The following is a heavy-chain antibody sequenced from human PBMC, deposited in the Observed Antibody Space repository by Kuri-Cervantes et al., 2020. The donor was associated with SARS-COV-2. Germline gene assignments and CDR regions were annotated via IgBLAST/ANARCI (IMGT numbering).Heavy chain of an antibody. CDR3: TTSMIVSAAHYFDY. CDR1: GFPFSDYR. D-gene: IGHD3-22*01. CDR2: IDGYSPYI. V-gene: IGHV3-21*01. Sequence: GGSLRLSCAASGFPFSDYRMNWIRQSPGKGLEWVSCIDGYSPYIHYADSVKGRFTISRDNAKSSVFLQMNSLRAEDTAVYYCTTSMIVSAAHYFDYWGRGILVTVSS. J-gene: IGHJ4*02.